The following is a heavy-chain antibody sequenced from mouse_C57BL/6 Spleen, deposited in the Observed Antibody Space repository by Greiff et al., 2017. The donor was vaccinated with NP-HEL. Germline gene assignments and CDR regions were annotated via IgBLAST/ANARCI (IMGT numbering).Heavy chain of an antibody. V-gene: IGHV3-6*01. CDR1: GYYITSGYY. CDR3: ARAKGDYGWYFDV. CDR2: ISYDGIN. D-gene: IGHD2-4*01. Sequence: EVKLMESGPGLVKPSQSLSLTCSVTGYYITSGYYWNWIRQFPGNKLEWMGYISYDGINKYNPSLTNRISITRDTSKSQFFLKLNSVTTEDTATYYGARAKGDYGWYFDVWGTGTTVTVSS. J-gene: IGHJ1*03.